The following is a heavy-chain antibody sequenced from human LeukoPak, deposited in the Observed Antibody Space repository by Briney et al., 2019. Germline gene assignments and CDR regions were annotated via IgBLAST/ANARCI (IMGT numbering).Heavy chain of an antibody. CDR2: ISSSGSTI. V-gene: IGHV3-48*03. D-gene: IGHD3-22*01. Sequence: GGSLRLSCAASGFTFSRYEMNWVRQAPGKGLEWISYISSSGSTIYNAESVKGRFTISRDNAKNSLYLQMNSLRAEDTAVYYCAREAKSRVVVITTSSSKNDAFDIWGQGTMVTVSS. CDR3: AREAKSRVVVITTSSSKNDAFDI. CDR1: GFTFSRYE. J-gene: IGHJ3*02.